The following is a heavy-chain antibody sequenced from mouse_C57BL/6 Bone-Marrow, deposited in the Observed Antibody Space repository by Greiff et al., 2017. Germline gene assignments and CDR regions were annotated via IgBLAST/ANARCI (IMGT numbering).Heavy chain of an antibody. V-gene: IGHV1-53*01. CDR1: GYTFTSYW. CDR3: AIYSHYVDYAMDY. D-gene: IGHD2-5*01. J-gene: IGHJ4*01. CDR2: INPSNGGT. Sequence: QVQLKQPGTELVKPGASVKLSCKASGYTFTSYWMHWVKQRPGQGLEWIGNINPSNGGTNYNEKFKSKATLTVDKSSSTAYMQLSSLTSEDSAVYYCAIYSHYVDYAMDYWGQGTSVTVSS.